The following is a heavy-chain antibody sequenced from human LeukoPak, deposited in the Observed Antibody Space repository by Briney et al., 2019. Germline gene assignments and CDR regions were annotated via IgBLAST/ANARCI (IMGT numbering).Heavy chain of an antibody. CDR1: GFTFSSYG. CDR2: ITYDGSNK. Sequence: GGSLRLSCAASGFTFSSYGMHWVRQAPGKGLEWVAVITYDGSNKYYADSVKGRFTISRDNSKNTLYLQRNSLRAEDTAVYYCAKDISAKSVTAAFDIWGQGTMVTVSS. V-gene: IGHV3-30*18. D-gene: IGHD3-10*01. J-gene: IGHJ3*02. CDR3: AKDISAKSVTAAFDI.